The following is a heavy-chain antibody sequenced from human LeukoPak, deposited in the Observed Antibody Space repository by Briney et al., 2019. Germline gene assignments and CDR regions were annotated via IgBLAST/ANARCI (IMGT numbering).Heavy chain of an antibody. CDR3: ARDPTSIAAAAYYFDY. V-gene: IGHV3-21*01. D-gene: IGHD6-13*01. J-gene: IGHJ4*02. CDR1: GFAFSSYA. CDR2: ISSSSSYI. Sequence: PGGSLRLSCAASGFAFSSYAMSWVRQAPGKGLEWVSSISSSSSYIYYADSVKGRFTISRDNAKNSLYLQMNSLRAEDTAVYYCARDPTSIAAAAYYFDYWGQGTLVTVSS.